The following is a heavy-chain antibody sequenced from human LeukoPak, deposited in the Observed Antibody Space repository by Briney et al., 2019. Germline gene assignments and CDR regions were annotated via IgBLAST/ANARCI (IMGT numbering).Heavy chain of an antibody. Sequence: PGGSLRLSCAASGFTFSRYSMNWVRQAPGKGLEWVSYIDGSSSTMYYSDSVKGRFTISRDNVWNSLYLQMNSLRDGDTAVYYCARDSTPSYGFGYFYYGMDVWGQGTTVTVSS. V-gene: IGHV3-48*02. J-gene: IGHJ6*02. D-gene: IGHD5-18*01. CDR1: GFTFSRYS. CDR2: IDGSSSTM. CDR3: ARDSTPSYGFGYFYYGMDV.